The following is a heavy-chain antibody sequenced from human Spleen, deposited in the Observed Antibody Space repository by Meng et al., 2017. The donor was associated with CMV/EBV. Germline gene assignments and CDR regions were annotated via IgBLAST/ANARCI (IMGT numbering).Heavy chain of an antibody. D-gene: IGHD2-2*01. CDR2: IYTGGGST. CDR1: FRRFA. CDR3: ATLVVVPAAITRVSMRDY. J-gene: IGHJ4*02. V-gene: IGHV3-23*03. Sequence: FRRFAMSCVRQAPGKGLEWVSVIYTGGGSTYYVDSVRGRFTISRDDSKNTLHLQMNSLRAEDTAVYYCATLVVVPAAITRVSMRDYWGQGTLVTVSS.